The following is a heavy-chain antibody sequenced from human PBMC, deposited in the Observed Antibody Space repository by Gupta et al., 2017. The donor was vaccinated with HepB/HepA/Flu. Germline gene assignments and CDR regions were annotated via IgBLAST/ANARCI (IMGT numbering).Heavy chain of an antibody. CDR3: ARRIAAAGTRVLGWFDP. D-gene: IGHD6-13*01. Sequence: QVQLQQWGAGLLKPSETLSLTCAVYGGSFSGYYWSWIRQPPGKGLEWIGEINHSGSTNYNPSLKSRVTISVDTSKNQFSLKLSSVTAADTAVYYCARRIAAAGTRVLGWFDPWGQGTRGSVSS. J-gene: IGHJ5*02. CDR1: GGSFSGYY. CDR2: INHSGST. V-gene: IGHV4-34*01.